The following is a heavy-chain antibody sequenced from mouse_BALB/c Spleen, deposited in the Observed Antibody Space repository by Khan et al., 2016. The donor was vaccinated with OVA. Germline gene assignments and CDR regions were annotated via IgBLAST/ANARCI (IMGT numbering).Heavy chain of an antibody. Sequence: EVELVESGGGLVQPGGSRKLSCAASGFTFSNFGMHWVRQAPEKGLEWVAYISSGSATIYYADTVKGRFTISRDTPKNTLFLQMTSLRSEDTAIYYCARSLITTWYFDVWGAGTTVTVSS. D-gene: IGHD2-4*01. CDR3: ARSLITTWYFDV. J-gene: IGHJ1*01. V-gene: IGHV5-17*02. CDR2: ISSGSATI. CDR1: GFTFSNFG.